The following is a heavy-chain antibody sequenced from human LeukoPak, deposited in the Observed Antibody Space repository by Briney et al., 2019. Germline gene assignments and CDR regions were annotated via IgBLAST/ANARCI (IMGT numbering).Heavy chain of an antibody. CDR1: GGSISSGTYY. J-gene: IGHJ1*01. CDR3: ARGYYYDTTGYVEYFQN. Sequence: SETQSLTCTVSGGSISSGTYYWTWIRQHPGKGLEWIGYIYYSGSTYYNPSLKSRLTTSVDTSKNQFSLKLSSVTAADAAVYYCARGYYYDTTGYVEYFQNWGQGTLVTVSS. V-gene: IGHV4-31*03. CDR2: IYYSGST. D-gene: IGHD3-22*01.